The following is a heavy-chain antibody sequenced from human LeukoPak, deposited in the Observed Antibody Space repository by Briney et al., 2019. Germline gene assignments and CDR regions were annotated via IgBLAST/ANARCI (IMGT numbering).Heavy chain of an antibody. V-gene: IGHV3-7*01. D-gene: IGHD2-15*01. CDR2: IKQDGSEK. CDR1: GFTFSSYW. J-gene: IGHJ4*02. CDR3: ARGTDIVVVVAATTSYYFDY. Sequence: PGGSLRLSCAASGFTFSSYWMSWVRQAPGKGLEWVANIKQDGSEKYYVDSVKGRFTISRDNAKNSLYLQMNSLRAEGTAVYYCARGTDIVVVVAATTSYYFDYWGQGTLVTVSS.